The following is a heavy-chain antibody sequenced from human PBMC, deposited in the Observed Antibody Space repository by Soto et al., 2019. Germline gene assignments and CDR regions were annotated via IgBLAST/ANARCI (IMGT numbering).Heavy chain of an antibody. J-gene: IGHJ6*02. CDR3: ARVLGCSSTSCYPPSYYYGMDV. CDR1: GGTFSSYA. D-gene: IGHD2-2*01. Sequence: SVKVSCKASGGTFSSYAISWVRQAPGQGLEWMGGIIPIFGTANYAQKFQGRVTITADESTSTAYMELSSLRSEDTAVYYCARVLGCSSTSCYPPSYYYGMDVWGQGTTVTVSS. CDR2: IIPIFGTA. V-gene: IGHV1-69*13.